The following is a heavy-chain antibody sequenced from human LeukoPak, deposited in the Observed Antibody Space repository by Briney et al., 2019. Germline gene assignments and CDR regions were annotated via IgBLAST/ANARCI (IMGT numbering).Heavy chain of an antibody. CDR3: ARLNYYGSGSYWGPFDY. J-gene: IGHJ4*02. V-gene: IGHV4-34*01. CDR1: GGSFSGYY. D-gene: IGHD3-10*01. CDR2: INHSGST. Sequence: SETLSLTCAVYGGSFSGYYWSWIRQPPGRGLEWIGEINHSGSTNYNPSLKSRVTISVDTSKNQFSLKLSSVTAADTAVYYCARLNYYGSGSYWGPFDYWGQGTLVTVSS.